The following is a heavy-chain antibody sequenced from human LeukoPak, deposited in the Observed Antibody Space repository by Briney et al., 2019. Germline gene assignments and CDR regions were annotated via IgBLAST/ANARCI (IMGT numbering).Heavy chain of an antibody. Sequence: PGGSLRLPCAASGFTFYDYAMHWVRQVPGKGLEWVSLMTGDGGTTDYTDSVKGRFTISKDNSKETLYLQMNSLRPEDSRIYYCVKDTVTMFRGVLSDYYHGMHVWGQGTTVTVSS. D-gene: IGHD3-10*01. CDR1: GFTFYDYA. J-gene: IGHJ6*02. CDR3: VKDTVTMFRGVLSDYYHGMHV. V-gene: IGHV3-43*02. CDR2: MTGDGGTT.